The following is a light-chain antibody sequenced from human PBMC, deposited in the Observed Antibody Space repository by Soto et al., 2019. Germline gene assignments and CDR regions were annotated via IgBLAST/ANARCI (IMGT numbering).Light chain of an antibody. V-gene: IGLV1-44*01. Sequence: QLVLTQPPSASGTPGQRVTISCSGSNSNIGSNTVNWYQQLPGTAPKLLIYSNNQRPSGVPDRFSGSKSGTSASLAISGLQSEDEADYYCAAWDDSLIAFGVFGGGTQLTVL. CDR3: AAWDDSLIAFGV. CDR2: SNN. J-gene: IGLJ3*02. CDR1: NSNIGSNT.